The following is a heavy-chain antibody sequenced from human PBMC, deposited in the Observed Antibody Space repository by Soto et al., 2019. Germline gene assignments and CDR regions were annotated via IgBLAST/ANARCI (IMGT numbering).Heavy chain of an antibody. CDR1: GFTFNNYA. CDR3: ARGESGYYAYYFDY. V-gene: IGHV3-23*01. CDR2: ISANGQGI. Sequence: GGSLRLSCAASGFTFNNYAMSWVRQAPGKGLEWVSAISANGQGIYYADSVKGRFTISRDNSKNTLYLQMNSLRAEDTAVYYCARGESGYYAYYFDYWGQGTLVTVSS. J-gene: IGHJ4*02. D-gene: IGHD3-22*01.